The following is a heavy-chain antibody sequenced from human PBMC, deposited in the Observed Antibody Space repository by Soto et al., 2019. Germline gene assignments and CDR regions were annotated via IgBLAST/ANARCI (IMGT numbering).Heavy chain of an antibody. CDR2: ISSSGSTI. V-gene: IGHV3-11*01. D-gene: IGHD2-2*01. Sequence: GGSLRLSCAASGFTFSDYYMSWIRQAPGKGLEWVSYISSSGSTIYYADSVKGRFTISRDNAKNSLYLQMNSLRAEDTAVYYCARRGGCSSTSCYAGGGSFYYFDYWGQGTLVTVSS. CDR3: ARRGGCSSTSCYAGGGSFYYFDY. CDR1: GFTFSDYY. J-gene: IGHJ4*02.